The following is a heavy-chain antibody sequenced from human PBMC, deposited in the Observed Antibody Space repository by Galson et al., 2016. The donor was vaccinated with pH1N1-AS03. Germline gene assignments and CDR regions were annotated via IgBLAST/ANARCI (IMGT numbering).Heavy chain of an antibody. V-gene: IGHV5-51*01. CDR2: IYPGDSDT. CDR1: GYNFGIYW. Sequence: QSGAEVKKPGESLRIFCQGSGYNFGIYWIGWVRQMPGKGLEWMGIIYPGDSDTKYSPSFQGQVTLSVDKSINTAYLQWSSLKASDNGMYYFARWTNYDVYTGHISKSGLDVWGQGTPVTVSS. CDR3: ARWTNYDVYTGHISKSGLDV. D-gene: IGHD3-9*01. J-gene: IGHJ6*02.